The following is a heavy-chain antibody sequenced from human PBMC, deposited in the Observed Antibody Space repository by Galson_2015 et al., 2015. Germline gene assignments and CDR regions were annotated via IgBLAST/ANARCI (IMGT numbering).Heavy chain of an antibody. D-gene: IGHD2-2*02. V-gene: IGHV3-21*01. J-gene: IGHJ3*02. CDR2: ISSSTTYI. CDR3: ARGRYCSSTSCYIRAFDI. Sequence: SLRLSCAASGLTFSSYTMNWVRQAPGKGLEWVSSISSSTTYIYYADSVKGRFTISRDNAKNSLYLQMNSLRAEDTAVYYCARGRYCSSTSCYIRAFDIWGQGTMVTVSS. CDR1: GLTFSSYT.